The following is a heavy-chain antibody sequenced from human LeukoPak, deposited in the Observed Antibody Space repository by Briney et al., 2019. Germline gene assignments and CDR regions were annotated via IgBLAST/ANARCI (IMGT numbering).Heavy chain of an antibody. V-gene: IGHV4-34*01. CDR3: ARGGYAYYFDY. CDR1: GGSFSGYY. Sequence: SETLSLTCAVYGGSFSGYYWSWIRQPPGKGLEWIGEINHSGSTDYNPSLKSRVTISVDTSKNQFSLKLSSVTAADTAVYYCARGGYAYYFDYWGQGTLVTVSS. J-gene: IGHJ4*02. D-gene: IGHD5-12*01. CDR2: INHSGST.